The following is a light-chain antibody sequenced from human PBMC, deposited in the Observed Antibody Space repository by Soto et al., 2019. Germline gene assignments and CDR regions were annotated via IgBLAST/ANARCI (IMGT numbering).Light chain of an antibody. Sequence: QSVLTQPPSVSGAPAQRVTLPCSVHHYNIGGGSGVHWYQQLPGSAPKLLIYGNSNRPSGVPDRFSASKSGTSASLAITGLQAEDEADYYCQSYDSSLSGWVFGGGTKVTVL. V-gene: IGLV1-40*01. CDR1: HYNIGGGSG. J-gene: IGLJ3*02. CDR3: QSYDSSLSGWV. CDR2: GNS.